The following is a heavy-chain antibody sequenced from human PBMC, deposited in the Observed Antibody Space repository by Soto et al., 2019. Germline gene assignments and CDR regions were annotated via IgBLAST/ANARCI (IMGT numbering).Heavy chain of an antibody. V-gene: IGHV4-30-4*01. CDR2: IYYSGRT. Sequence: QVQLQESGPGLVKPSQTLSLTCTVSGGSISSGDYYWSWIRQPPVKGLEWLGYIYYSGRTYYNPSLKRRVTRSVDTSKIQFSLKLISVTAADTAVYYCARANAYCSGCSCYSEGWFDPLGQGTLVTVSS. CDR1: GGSISSGDYY. J-gene: IGHJ5*02. CDR3: ARANAYCSGCSCYSEGWFDP. D-gene: IGHD2-15*01.